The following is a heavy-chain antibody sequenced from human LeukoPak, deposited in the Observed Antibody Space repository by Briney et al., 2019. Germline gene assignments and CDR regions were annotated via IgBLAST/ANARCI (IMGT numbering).Heavy chain of an antibody. CDR3: ARTYYDSSGYYNH. J-gene: IGHJ5*02. CDR2: INWNGGST. D-gene: IGHD3-22*01. Sequence: PGGSLRLSCAASGFTFDDYGMSWVRQAPGKGLEWVSGINWNGGSTGYGDSVKGRFTISRDNTKNSLYLQMNSLRAEDTALYYCARTYYDSSGYYNHWGQGTLVTVSS. V-gene: IGHV3-20*04. CDR1: GFTFDDYG.